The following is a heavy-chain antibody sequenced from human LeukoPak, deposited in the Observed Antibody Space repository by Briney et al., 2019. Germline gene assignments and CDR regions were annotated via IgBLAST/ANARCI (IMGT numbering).Heavy chain of an antibody. Sequence: PGGSLRLSCAASGFTFSSYWMSWVRQAPGKGLEWVANIKQDGSEKYYVDSVKGQFTISRDNAKNSLYLQMNSLRAEDTAVYYCARGRSQRWYYYYYMDVWGKGTTVTVSS. CDR2: IKQDGSEK. V-gene: IGHV3-7*01. J-gene: IGHJ6*03. CDR3: ARGRSQRWYYYYYMDV. CDR1: GFTFSSYW. D-gene: IGHD2-15*01.